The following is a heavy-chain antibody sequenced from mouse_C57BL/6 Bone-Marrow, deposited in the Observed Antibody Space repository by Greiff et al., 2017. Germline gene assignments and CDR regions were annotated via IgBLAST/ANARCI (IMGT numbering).Heavy chain of an antibody. Sequence: QVHVKQSGAELVKPGASVKLSCKASGYTFTEYTIHWVKQRSGQGLEWIGWFYPGSGSIKYNEKFKDKATLTADKSSSTVYMELSRLTSEDSAVYFCARHEEEIYYDYDEGYFDVWGTGTTVTVSS. CDR3: ARHEEEIYYDYDEGYFDV. CDR2: FYPGSGSI. J-gene: IGHJ1*03. CDR1: GYTFTEYT. V-gene: IGHV1-62-2*01. D-gene: IGHD2-4*01.